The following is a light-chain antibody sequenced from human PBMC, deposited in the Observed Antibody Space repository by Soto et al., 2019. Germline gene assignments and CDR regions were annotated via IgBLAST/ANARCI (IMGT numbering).Light chain of an antibody. CDR2: GTS. Sequence: EIVLTQSPGTLSLSPGERATLSCRASQSVGSGYFAWYQQKPDQAPRLLIYGTSSRATDIPNRFSGSASGTDFTLTISRLKPEDFAVYYCQQYASSPFTFGPGTKVDIK. CDR3: QQYASSPFT. J-gene: IGKJ3*01. CDR1: QSVGSGY. V-gene: IGKV3-20*01.